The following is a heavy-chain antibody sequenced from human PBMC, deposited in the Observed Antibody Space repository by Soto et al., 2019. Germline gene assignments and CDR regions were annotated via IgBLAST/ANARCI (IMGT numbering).Heavy chain of an antibody. Sequence: ASVKVSCKASGYTLSNYAMHWVRQAPGQRLEWMGWINAGNGDIKYSQKFQGRVSITRDTSANTAYMELSSLRFEDTAVYYCVRLIGNSWLDSWGQGTLVTVSS. V-gene: IGHV1-3*01. CDR1: GYTLSNYA. CDR3: VRLIGNSWLDS. J-gene: IGHJ5*01. CDR2: INAGNGDI. D-gene: IGHD2-8*01.